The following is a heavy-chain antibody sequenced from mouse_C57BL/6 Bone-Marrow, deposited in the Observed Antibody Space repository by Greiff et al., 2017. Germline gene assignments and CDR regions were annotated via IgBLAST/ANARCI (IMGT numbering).Heavy chain of an antibody. V-gene: IGHV1-59*01. J-gene: IGHJ1*03. D-gene: IGHD1-1*01. CDR2: IDPSDSYT. Sequence: QVQLQQPGAELVRPGTSVKLSCKASGYTFTSYWMHWVKQRPGQGLEWIGVIDPSDSYTNYNQKFKGKATLTVDTSSSTAYMQLSSLTSEDSAVYDCARGYDGSSYPQVGYFDVWGTGTTVTVSS. CDR3: ARGYDGSSYPQVGYFDV. CDR1: GYTFTSYW.